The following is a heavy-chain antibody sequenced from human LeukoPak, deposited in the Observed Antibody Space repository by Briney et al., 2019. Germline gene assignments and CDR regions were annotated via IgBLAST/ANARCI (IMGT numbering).Heavy chain of an antibody. V-gene: IGHV3-21*01. D-gene: IGHD3-16*02. CDR3: ARGSLGELSH. CDR1: GFTFSNYG. J-gene: IGHJ4*02. CDR2: ITGPGTNT. Sequence: GGSLRLSCAASGFTFSNYGMNWVRQAPGKGLEWVSGITGPGTNTYYADSVKGRFTISRDNAKNSLYLQMNSLRAEDTAVYYCARGSLGELSHWGQGTLVTVSS.